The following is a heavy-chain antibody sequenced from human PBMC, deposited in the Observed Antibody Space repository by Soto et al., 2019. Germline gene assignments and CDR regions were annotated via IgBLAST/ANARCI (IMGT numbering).Heavy chain of an antibody. V-gene: IGHV3-72*01. Sequence: EVQLVESGGGSVQPGGSQRLSCAASGFTFSDHYMDWVRQAPGKGLEWVGRIRNKANSYTTDYAASVKGRFTISRDDSKDSLYLQMNSLKTEDTAIYHCARDSGKGAYFDYWGHGTLATVSS. CDR3: ARDSGKGAYFDY. J-gene: IGHJ4*01. D-gene: IGHD1-26*01. CDR1: GFTFSDHY. CDR2: IRNKANSYTT.